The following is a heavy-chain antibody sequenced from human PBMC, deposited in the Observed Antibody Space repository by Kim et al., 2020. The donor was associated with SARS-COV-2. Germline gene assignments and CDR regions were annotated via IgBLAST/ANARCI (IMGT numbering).Heavy chain of an antibody. CDR3: ARDFILSSSWYVLPAY. D-gene: IGHD6-13*01. CDR1: GFTFSSYG. V-gene: IGHV3-33*05. Sequence: GGSLRLSCAASGFTFSSYGMHWVRQAPGKGLEWVAVISYDGSNKYYADSVKGRFTISRDNSKNTLYLQMNSLRAEDTAVYYCARDFILSSSWYVLPAYWG. J-gene: IGHJ4*01. CDR2: ISYDGSNK.